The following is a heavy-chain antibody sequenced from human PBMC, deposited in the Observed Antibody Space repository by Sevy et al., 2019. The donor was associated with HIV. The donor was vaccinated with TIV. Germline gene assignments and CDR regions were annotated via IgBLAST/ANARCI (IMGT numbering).Heavy chain of an antibody. Sequence: SEILSLTCTVSGGSISSGDYYWTWIRQSPGNGLEWIGYIYYSGTTYYNPSLKSRVTISVDTSKNQFSLRLSSVSAVDTAVYYCARYCTCTSPHNWFDPWGQGTTVTVSS. CDR2: IYYSGTT. CDR3: ARYCTCTSPHNWFDP. J-gene: IGHJ5*02. V-gene: IGHV4-30-4*01. D-gene: IGHD2-2*01. CDR1: GGSISSGDYY.